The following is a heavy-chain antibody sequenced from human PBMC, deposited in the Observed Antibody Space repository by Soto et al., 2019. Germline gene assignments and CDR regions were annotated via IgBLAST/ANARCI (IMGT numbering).Heavy chain of an antibody. CDR1: DDSLSRTSYY. V-gene: IGHV4-61*05. Sequence: SETLSLTCSVSDDSLSRTSYYWSWIRQPPGRGLEWIGFVHFSGSLHYNASLRNRAIMSVDTSRRQISLKLTSVTAADTAVYFCGRGGDAHKMGRHWGPGTRVTVSS. J-gene: IGHJ1*01. D-gene: IGHD2-2*01. CDR2: VHFSGSL. CDR3: GRGGDAHKMGRH.